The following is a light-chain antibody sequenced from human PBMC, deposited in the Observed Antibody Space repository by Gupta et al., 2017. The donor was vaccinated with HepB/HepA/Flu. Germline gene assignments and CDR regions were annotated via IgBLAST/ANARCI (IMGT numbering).Light chain of an antibody. CDR3: QQYESTPRT. J-gene: IGKJ1*01. CDR1: QSVSSSY. Sequence: VLTQSPGTRSLSPGERAPLSCRASQSVSSSYLAWYQQKPGQAPRLLIYGASSRATGIPDRFSGSGSGTDFTLTISRLEPEDFAVYYCQQYESTPRTFGQGTKVEIK. V-gene: IGKV3-20*01. CDR2: GAS.